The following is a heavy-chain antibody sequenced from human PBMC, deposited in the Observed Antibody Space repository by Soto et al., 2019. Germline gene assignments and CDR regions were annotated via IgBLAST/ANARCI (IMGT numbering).Heavy chain of an antibody. CDR3: ARHPLYYYDSSGYYKLNAFDI. Sequence: PSETLSLTCTVSGGSISSSSYYWGWIRQPPGKGLEWIGSIYYSGSTYYNPSLKSRVTISVDTSKNQFSLKLSSVTAADTAVYYCARHPLYYYDSSGYYKLNAFDIWGQGTMVTVSS. J-gene: IGHJ3*02. CDR2: IYYSGST. V-gene: IGHV4-39*01. D-gene: IGHD3-22*01. CDR1: GGSISSSSYY.